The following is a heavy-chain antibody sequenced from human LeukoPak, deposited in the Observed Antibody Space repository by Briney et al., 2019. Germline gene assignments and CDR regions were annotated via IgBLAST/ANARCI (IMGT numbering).Heavy chain of an antibody. Sequence: GGSLRLSCAASGFTFSSYAMHWVRQAPGEGLEWVAVISYDGSNKYYADSVKGRFTISRDNSKNTLYLQMNSLRAEDTAVYYCARDLSMTTVTTIDYWGQGTLVTVSP. CDR3: ARDLSMTTVTTIDY. V-gene: IGHV3-30-3*01. CDR2: ISYDGSNK. D-gene: IGHD4-11*01. J-gene: IGHJ4*02. CDR1: GFTFSSYA.